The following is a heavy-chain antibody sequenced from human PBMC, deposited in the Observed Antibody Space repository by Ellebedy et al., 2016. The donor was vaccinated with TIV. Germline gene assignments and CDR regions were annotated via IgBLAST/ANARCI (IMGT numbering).Heavy chain of an antibody. CDR1: GFTFNNYD. D-gene: IGHD2-2*01. CDR3: ARDLTQYASGAGLSDS. V-gene: IGHV3-30*03. Sequence: PGGSLRLSCAASGFTFNNYDMHWVRQAPGKGLEWVAIVSFDIDKKFYTDSVKGRFTISRDNSKNTLYLDMNSLGVDDTAVYYCARDLTQYASGAGLSDSWGQGTLVTVSS. J-gene: IGHJ4*02. CDR2: VSFDIDKK.